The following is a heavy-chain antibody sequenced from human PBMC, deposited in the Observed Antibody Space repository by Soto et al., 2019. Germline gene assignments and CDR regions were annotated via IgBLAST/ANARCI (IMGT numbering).Heavy chain of an antibody. CDR1: GGTFGNHT. J-gene: IGHJ4*02. D-gene: IGHD5-18*01. CDR3: VREAGYTYGYVFDY. Sequence: QVQLVQSGAEVKKPGSSVKVSCKASGGTFGNHTISWVRQAPGQGLEWLGGIIPVLGVGDNAQNFQGRVTITADASTSTAYLELSSLRSEDTALYYCVREAGYTYGYVFDYWGQGTLVTGSS. CDR2: IIPVLGVG. V-gene: IGHV1-69*01.